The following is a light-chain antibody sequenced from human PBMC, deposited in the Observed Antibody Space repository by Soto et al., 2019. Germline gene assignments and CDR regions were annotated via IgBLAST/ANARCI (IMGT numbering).Light chain of an antibody. CDR1: QDISNY. CDR2: DAS. CDR3: QQYDNLPFT. J-gene: IGKJ3*01. Sequence: DLQMTQSPSYLSASVGDRVTITCQASQDISNYLNWYQQKPGKAPKLLIYDASNLQTGVPSRFSGSGSGTDFTFTISSLQAEDIATYYCQQYDNLPFTFGPGTKVNIK. V-gene: IGKV1-33*01.